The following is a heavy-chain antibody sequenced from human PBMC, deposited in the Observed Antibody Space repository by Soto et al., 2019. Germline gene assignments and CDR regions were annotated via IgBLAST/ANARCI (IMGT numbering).Heavy chain of an antibody. V-gene: IGHV1-18*01. CDR1: GYTFNSYG. CDR2: ISVYNGKT. Sequence: ASVKVSCKASGYTFNSYGISWVRRAPGQGLEWMGWISVYNGKTKYAQKLQGRVTMTTDTSTSTAYMELRSLRSDDTAVYYCARIVGADRRWFDPWGQGTLVTVSS. J-gene: IGHJ5*02. CDR3: ARIVGADRRWFDP. D-gene: IGHD1-26*01.